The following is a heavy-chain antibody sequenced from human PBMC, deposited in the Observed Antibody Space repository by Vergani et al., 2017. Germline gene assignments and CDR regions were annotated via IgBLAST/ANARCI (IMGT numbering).Heavy chain of an antibody. D-gene: IGHD7-27*01. Sequence: QVTLQESGPALVKPTQTLTLTCTFSGFSLSTSGMRVHWIRQPPGKALEWLARIDWDDDKFYSTSLKTRLTISKDTSKNQVFLTMTNMDPVDTATYYCARASNRGSSGFDYWGQGTLVTVSS. CDR1: GFSLSTSGMR. J-gene: IGHJ4*02. CDR2: IDWDDDK. V-gene: IGHV2-70*04. CDR3: ARASNRGSSGFDY.